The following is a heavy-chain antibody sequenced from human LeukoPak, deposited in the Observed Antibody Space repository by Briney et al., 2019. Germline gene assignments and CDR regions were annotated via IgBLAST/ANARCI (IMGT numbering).Heavy chain of an antibody. CDR3: ARESSLRLMRWFDP. Sequence: GGSLRLSCAASGFTFSDYYMSWIRQAPGKGLEWVSYISSSSSYTNYADSVKGRFTISRDNAKNSLYLQMNSLRAEDTAVYYCARESSLRLMRWFDPWGQGTLVTVSS. CDR1: GFTFSDYY. D-gene: IGHD3-3*01. J-gene: IGHJ5*02. CDR2: ISSSSSYT. V-gene: IGHV3-11*06.